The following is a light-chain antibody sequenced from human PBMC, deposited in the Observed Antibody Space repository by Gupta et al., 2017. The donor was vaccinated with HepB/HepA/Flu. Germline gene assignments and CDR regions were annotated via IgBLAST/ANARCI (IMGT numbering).Light chain of an antibody. V-gene: IGKV4-1*01. J-gene: IGKJ5*01. CDR1: QNVVYSDNKYL. CDR3: QHNNYTPIT. Sequence: TGMTQSPHPLPVSLGQRATINCTSSQNVVYSDNKYLLAWYQQKPGHPPKLIIYWASTRESGVPDCFSGRGCGTDFTLTISSLQAEDVAVYYCQHNNYTPITFGQGTRLEIK. CDR2: WAS.